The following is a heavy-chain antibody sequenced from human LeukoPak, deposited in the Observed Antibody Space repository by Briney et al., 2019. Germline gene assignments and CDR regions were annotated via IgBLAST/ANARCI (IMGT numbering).Heavy chain of an antibody. V-gene: IGHV4-59*01. CDR1: GGSISSYY. CDR2: IYYSGST. Sequence: SETLSLTCTVSGGSISSYYWSWIRQPPGKGLEWIGYIYYSGSTNYNPSLKSRVTISVDTSKNQFSLKLSSVTAADTAVYYCARESGSYRRYFQHWGQGTLVTVSS. J-gene: IGHJ1*01. CDR3: ARESGSYRRYFQH. D-gene: IGHD1-26*01.